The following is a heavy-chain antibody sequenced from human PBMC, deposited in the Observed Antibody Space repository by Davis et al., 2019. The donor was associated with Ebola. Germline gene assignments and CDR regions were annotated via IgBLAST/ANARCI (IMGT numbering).Heavy chain of an antibody. V-gene: IGHV1-2*06. Sequence: ASVKVSCKASGYTFTDYNIHWMRQAPGQGLEWLGRVILKSGATNYAQKFQGRVTMTRDTSISTAYMELTSLTTDDTAVYYCARGDKFGLPNWGQGTLVTVSS. J-gene: IGHJ4*02. CDR2: VILKSGAT. CDR1: GYTFTDYN. CDR3: ARGDKFGLPN. D-gene: IGHD3-16*01.